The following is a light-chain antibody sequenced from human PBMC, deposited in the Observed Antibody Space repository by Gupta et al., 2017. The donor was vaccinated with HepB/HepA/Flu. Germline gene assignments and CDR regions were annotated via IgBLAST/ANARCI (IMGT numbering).Light chain of an antibody. CDR1: SSDVGSYNR. J-gene: IGLJ1*01. CDR3: SSYTSSSTFV. CDR2: EVS. Sequence: QSALTQPPSVSGSPGQSVPISCTGPSSDVGSYNRVSWYQQPPGTAPKLMIYEVSNRPSGVPDRFSGSKSGNTASLTISGLQAEDEADYYCSSYTSSSTFVFGTGTKVTVL. V-gene: IGLV2-18*02.